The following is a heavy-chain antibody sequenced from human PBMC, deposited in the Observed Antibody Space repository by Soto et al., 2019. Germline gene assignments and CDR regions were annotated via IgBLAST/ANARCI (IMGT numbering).Heavy chain of an antibody. D-gene: IGHD2-2*01. CDR3: AREGGATVVVATHAMGYYGMDV. CDR2: IIPIFGTA. Sequence: ASVKVSCKASGGTFSSYAISWVRQAPGQGLEWMGGIIPIFGTANYAQKFQGRVTITADESTSTAYMELSSLRSEDTAVYYCAREGGATVVVATHAMGYYGMDVWGQGTTATVSS. J-gene: IGHJ6*02. CDR1: GGTFSSYA. V-gene: IGHV1-69*13.